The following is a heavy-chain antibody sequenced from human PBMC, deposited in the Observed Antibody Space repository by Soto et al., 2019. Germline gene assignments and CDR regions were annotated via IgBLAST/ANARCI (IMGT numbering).Heavy chain of an antibody. CDR3: AGGGKHFLSGPFDY. V-gene: IGHV4-4*07. CDR1: GGSISNYF. Sequence: SETLSLTCTVSGGSISNYFCNWIRQPAGKGLEWIGRIDNSGSTNYNPSLKSRITMSADTSRNQFSLKLNSVTAADTAVYCGAGGGKHFLSGPFDYWGQDALVTVCS. D-gene: IGHD3-3*02. CDR2: IDNSGST. J-gene: IGHJ4*02.